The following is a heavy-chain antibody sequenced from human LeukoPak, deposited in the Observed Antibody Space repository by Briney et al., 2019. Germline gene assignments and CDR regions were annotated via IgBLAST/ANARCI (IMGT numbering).Heavy chain of an antibody. CDR1: GYTFSGYE. V-gene: IGHV3-48*03. Sequence: GGSLRLSCVGSGYTFSGYEMNWVRQAPGKGLEGVAYISSSGSTIYYADSVKGRFTISRDNAKNSLYLQMNSLRDEDTAVYYCAIFGVVTNDYWGQGTLVTVSS. CDR2: ISSSGSTI. CDR3: AIFGVVTNDY. J-gene: IGHJ4*02. D-gene: IGHD3-3*01.